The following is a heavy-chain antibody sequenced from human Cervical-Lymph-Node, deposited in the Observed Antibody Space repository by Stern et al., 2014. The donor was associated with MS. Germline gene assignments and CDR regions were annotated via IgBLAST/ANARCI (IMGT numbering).Heavy chain of an antibody. Sequence: QDQLVESGGGVVQPGRSLRLSCAASGFTFSNYGMHWVRQAPGHGLEWLAVIWYDGNKKYYADSVKGRFTISRDNSKNTLFLQMSSLTAEDTALYYCARGNWNYEGMGYWGQGTLVTVSS. CDR2: IWYDGNKK. CDR3: ARGNWNYEGMGY. D-gene: IGHD1-7*01. J-gene: IGHJ4*02. CDR1: GFTFSNYG. V-gene: IGHV3-33*01.